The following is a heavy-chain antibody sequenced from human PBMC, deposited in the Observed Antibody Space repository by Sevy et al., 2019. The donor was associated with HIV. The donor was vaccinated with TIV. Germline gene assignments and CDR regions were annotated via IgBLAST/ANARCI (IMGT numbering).Heavy chain of an antibody. Sequence: GGSLRLSCAASGFTFSSYWMSWVRQAPGKGLEWVANIKQDGSEKYYVDSVKGRFTISRDNAKNSLYLQMNSLRAEDTAVYYCVRDGPIYDFDIWGQGTMVTVSS. V-gene: IGHV3-7*01. J-gene: IGHJ3*02. CDR2: IKQDGSEK. D-gene: IGHD3-9*01. CDR1: GFTFSSYW. CDR3: VRDGPIYDFDI.